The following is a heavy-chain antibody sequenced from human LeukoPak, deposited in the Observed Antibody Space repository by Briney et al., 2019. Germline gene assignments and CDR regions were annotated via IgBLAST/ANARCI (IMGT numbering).Heavy chain of an antibody. V-gene: IGHV3-53*01. J-gene: IGHJ3*02. CDR2: IYSGGST. CDR1: GFTVSSNY. D-gene: IGHD3-10*01. Sequence: PGGSLRLSCAASGFTVSSNYMSWVRQAPGKGLEWGSVIYSGGSTYYADSVKGRFTISRDNSKNTLYLQMNSLRAEDTAVYYCTRGRVTMVRGVIITPGAFDIWGQGTMVTVSS. CDR3: TRGRVTMVRGVIITPGAFDI.